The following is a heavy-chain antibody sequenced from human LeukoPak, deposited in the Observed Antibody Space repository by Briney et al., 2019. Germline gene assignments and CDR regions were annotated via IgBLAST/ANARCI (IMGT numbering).Heavy chain of an antibody. CDR3: ARDLWGWDQYCGGDCYSAPGGY. CDR1: GYTFTSYG. CDR2: ISAYNGNT. J-gene: IGHJ4*02. V-gene: IGHV1-18*01. D-gene: IGHD2-21*02. Sequence: ASVKVSCKASGYTFTSYGISWVRQAPGQGLEWMGWISAYNGNTNYAQKLQGRVTMTTDTSTSTACMELRSLRSDDTAVYYCARDLWGWDQYCGGDCYSAPGGYWGQGTLVTVSS.